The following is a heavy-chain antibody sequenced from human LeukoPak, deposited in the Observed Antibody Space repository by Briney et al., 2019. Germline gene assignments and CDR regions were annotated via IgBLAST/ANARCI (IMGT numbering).Heavy chain of an antibody. J-gene: IGHJ3*02. CDR1: GGSISSYC. V-gene: IGHV4-59*01. Sequence: SETLSLTCTVSGGSISSYCRSWIRQPPGKGLEWIGYIYYSGSTNYNPSLKSRVTISVDMSKNQFSLKLSSVTAADTAVYYCARDPPRYCSSTSCYTGAFDIWGQGTMVTVSS. CDR3: ARDPPRYCSSTSCYTGAFDI. D-gene: IGHD2-2*02. CDR2: IYYSGST.